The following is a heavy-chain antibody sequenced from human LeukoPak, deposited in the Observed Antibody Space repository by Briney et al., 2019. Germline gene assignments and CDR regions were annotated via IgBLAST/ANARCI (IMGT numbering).Heavy chain of an antibody. J-gene: IGHJ4*02. CDR1: GGSISSGGYY. V-gene: IGHV4-31*01. CDR3: ARGIACYGAGSYYRHPSDY. Sequence: PSETLSLTCTVSGGSISSGGYYWSCIPQHPGKGLKWIGDIYYSGSTYYNPSLKSPVTISVDTSQNPLSLKLDSVTAADTVVYYCARGIACYGAGSYYRHPSDYWREGT. CDR2: IYYSGST. D-gene: IGHD3-10*01.